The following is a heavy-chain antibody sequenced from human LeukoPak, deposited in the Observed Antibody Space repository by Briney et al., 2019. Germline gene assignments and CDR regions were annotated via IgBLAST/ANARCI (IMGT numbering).Heavy chain of an antibody. Sequence: SETLSLTCTVSGGSISPYYWGWIRQPPGKGLEWIGYLYYSGNTNYNPSLKSRVTMSVDTSKNQFSLKLSSVIAADTAVYYCARVRWGSGTPGDYYFDYWGQGTLVTVSS. J-gene: IGHJ4*02. CDR2: LYYSGNT. CDR1: GGSISPYY. V-gene: IGHV4-59*12. CDR3: ARVRWGSGTPGDYYFDY. D-gene: IGHD3-16*01.